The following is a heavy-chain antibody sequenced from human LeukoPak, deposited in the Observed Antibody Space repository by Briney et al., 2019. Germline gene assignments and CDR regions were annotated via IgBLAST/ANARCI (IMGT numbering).Heavy chain of an antibody. V-gene: IGHV4-59*01. J-gene: IGHJ4*02. Sequence: SETLSLICTVSGGSISSYYWSWIRQPPGKGLEWIGYIYYSGSTNYNPSLKSRVTISVDTSKNQFSLKLSSVTAADTAVYYCARSFAMVRGALIDYWGQGTLVTVSS. D-gene: IGHD3-10*01. CDR1: GGSISSYY. CDR2: IYYSGST. CDR3: ARSFAMVRGALIDY.